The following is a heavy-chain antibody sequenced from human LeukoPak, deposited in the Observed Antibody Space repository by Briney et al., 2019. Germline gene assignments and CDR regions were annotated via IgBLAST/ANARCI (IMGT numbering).Heavy chain of an antibody. CDR2: IYYSGST. CDR1: GGSISSGGYY. CDR3: AKDAPTYYYGSGSYPAGDY. Sequence: SETLSLTRTVSGGSISSGGYYWSWIRQHPGKGLEWIGYIYYSGSTYYNPSLKSRVTISVDTSKNQFSLKLSSVTAADTAVYYCAKDAPTYYYGSGSYPAGDYWGQGTLVTVSS. J-gene: IGHJ4*02. D-gene: IGHD3-10*01. V-gene: IGHV4-31*03.